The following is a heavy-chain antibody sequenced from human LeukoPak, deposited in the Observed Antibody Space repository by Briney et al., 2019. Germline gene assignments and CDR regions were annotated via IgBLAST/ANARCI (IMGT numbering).Heavy chain of an antibody. CDR3: AKYVSGYAANFHY. CDR1: GFTFSTYA. J-gene: IGHJ4*02. V-gene: IGHV3-23*01. D-gene: IGHD5-12*01. Sequence: PGGSLRLTCVGSGFTFSTYAMTWVRQAPGKGLDWVSVIGPNGMTTHYADSVQGRFTISRDNFKNTLYLQMDSLGDEDTAVYYCAKYVSGYAANFHYWGQGTLVTVSS. CDR2: IGPNGMTT.